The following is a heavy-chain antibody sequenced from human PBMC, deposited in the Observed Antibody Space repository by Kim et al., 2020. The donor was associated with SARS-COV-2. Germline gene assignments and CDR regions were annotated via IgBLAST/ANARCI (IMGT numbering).Heavy chain of an antibody. Sequence: ASVKVSCKASGYTFTSYGISWVRQAPGQGLEWMGWISAYNGNTNYAQKVQGRVTMTTDTSTSTAYMELRSLRSDDTAVYYCARVGFGDWGPYYYYGMDVWGQGTTVTVSS. CDR2: ISAYNGNT. D-gene: IGHD3-10*01. V-gene: IGHV1-18*01. J-gene: IGHJ6*02. CDR3: ARVGFGDWGPYYYYGMDV. CDR1: GYTFTSYG.